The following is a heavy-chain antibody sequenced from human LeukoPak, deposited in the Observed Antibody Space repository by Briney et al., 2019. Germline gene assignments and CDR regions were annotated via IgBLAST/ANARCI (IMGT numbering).Heavy chain of an antibody. V-gene: IGHV3-74*01. D-gene: IGHD2-8*02. CDR3: ARGQLYCTGGHCYFDS. Sequence: PGGSLRLSCVASGFTFSSHWMHWVRQVPGKGLLWVSRISGDEGSTSYADSVKGRFTISRDNAKNTLYLQMNSLRAEDTALYYCARGQLYCTGGHCYFDSWGQGTLVTVSS. J-gene: IGHJ4*02. CDR1: GFTFSSHW. CDR2: ISGDEGST.